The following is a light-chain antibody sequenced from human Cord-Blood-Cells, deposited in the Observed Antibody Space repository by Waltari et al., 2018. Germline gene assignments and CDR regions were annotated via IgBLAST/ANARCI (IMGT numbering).Light chain of an antibody. CDR1: SSDVGSYNR. CDR2: EVS. CDR3: SSYPSSSTVVV. J-gene: IGLJ2*01. Sequence: QSALTQPPSVSGSPGQSVTISCTGTSSDVGSYNRVSWYQQPPGTAPKLMIYEVSNRHSGVPERFSGYKSGNTAALTISGLQAEDEADYYCSSYPSSSTVVVVGGGTKLTVL. V-gene: IGLV2-18*02.